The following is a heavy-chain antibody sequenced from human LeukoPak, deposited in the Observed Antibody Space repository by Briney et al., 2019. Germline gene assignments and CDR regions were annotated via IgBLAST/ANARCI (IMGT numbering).Heavy chain of an antibody. V-gene: IGHV4-34*01. D-gene: IGHD6-13*01. Sequence: PSETLSLTCAVYGGSFSGYCWSWIRQPPGKGLEWIREINHSGSTNYNPSLKSRVTISVDTSKNQFSLKLSSVTAADTAVYYCARGSSSDWCGAPFDYWGQGTLVTVSS. J-gene: IGHJ4*02. CDR1: GGSFSGYC. CDR3: ARGSSSDWCGAPFDY. CDR2: INHSGST.